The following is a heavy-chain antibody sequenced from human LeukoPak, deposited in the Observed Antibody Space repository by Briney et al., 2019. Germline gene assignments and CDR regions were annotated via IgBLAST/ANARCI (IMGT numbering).Heavy chain of an antibody. Sequence: SETLYLTCTVSGGSISSGSYYWSWIRQPAGKGLEWIGRIYTSGSTNYNPSLKSRVTISVDTSKNQFSLKLSSVTAADTAVYYCAREIYPATFDYWGQGTLVTVSS. V-gene: IGHV4-61*02. D-gene: IGHD2-15*01. CDR2: IYTSGST. CDR1: GGSISSGSYY. J-gene: IGHJ4*02. CDR3: AREIYPATFDY.